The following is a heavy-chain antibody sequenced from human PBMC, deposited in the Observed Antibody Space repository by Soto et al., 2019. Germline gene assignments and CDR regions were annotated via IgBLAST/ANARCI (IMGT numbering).Heavy chain of an antibody. CDR3: ARQIYDSDTGPNFQYYFDS. D-gene: IGHD3-22*01. V-gene: IGHV5-10-1*01. Sequence: GGSLKISCKGSGYSFAGYWITWVRQKPGKGLEWMGRIDPSDSQTYYSPSFRGHVTISVTKSITTVFLQWSSLRASDTAMYYCARQIYDSDTGPNFQYYFDSWGQGTPVTVSS. CDR2: IDPSDSQT. CDR1: GYSFAGYW. J-gene: IGHJ4*02.